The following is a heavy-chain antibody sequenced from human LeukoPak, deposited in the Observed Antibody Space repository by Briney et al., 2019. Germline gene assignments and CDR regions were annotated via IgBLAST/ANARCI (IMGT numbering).Heavy chain of an antibody. D-gene: IGHD3-16*01. J-gene: IGHJ4*02. CDR3: ARFRESGGSDY. V-gene: IGHV4-34*01. CDR1: GGSFSGYY. CDR2: INHSGST. Sequence: PSETLSLTCAVYGGSFSGYYWSWIRQPPGKGLEWIGEINHSGSTNYNPSLKSRVTISVDTSKNQFSLKLSSVTAADTAVYYCARFRESGGSDYWGQGTLVTVSS.